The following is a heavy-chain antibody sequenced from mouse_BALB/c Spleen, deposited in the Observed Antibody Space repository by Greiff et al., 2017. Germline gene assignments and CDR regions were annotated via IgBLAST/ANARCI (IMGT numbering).Heavy chain of an antibody. J-gene: IGHJ3*01. CDR3: ARLDYDGRFAY. Sequence: VQLQQSGAELVRPGTSVKVSCKASGYAFTNYLIEWVKQRPGQGLEWIGVINPGSGGTNYNEKFKGKATLTADKSSSTAYMQLSSLTSDDSAVYFCARLDYDGRFAYWGQGTLVTVSA. V-gene: IGHV1-54*03. CDR2: INPGSGGT. D-gene: IGHD2-3*01. CDR1: GYAFTNYL.